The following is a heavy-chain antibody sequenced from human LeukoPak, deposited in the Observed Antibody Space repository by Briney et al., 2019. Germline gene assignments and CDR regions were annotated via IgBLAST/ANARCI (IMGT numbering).Heavy chain of an antibody. J-gene: IGHJ4*02. Sequence: GGSLRLSCTASGFTFSSCAMTWVRQAPGKGLEWVSIISGSGATTYYADSVKGRFTVSRDNSNNTVYLQMNNLRAEDTALYYWAKDQSRVGASDPFDSWGQG. CDR2: ISGSGATT. V-gene: IGHV3-23*01. D-gene: IGHD1-26*01. CDR1: GFTFSSCA. CDR3: AKDQSRVGASDPFDS.